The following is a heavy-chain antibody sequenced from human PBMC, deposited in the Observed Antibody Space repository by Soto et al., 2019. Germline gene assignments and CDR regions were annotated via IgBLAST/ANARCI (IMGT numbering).Heavy chain of an antibody. CDR2: IIPMLGIA. CDR1: GGTFSSYT. J-gene: IGHJ4*02. CDR3: ANRGYSYGFVIY. Sequence: QVQLVQSGAEVKKPGSSVKVSCKASGGTFSSYTFSWVRQAPGQGLEWMGRIIPMLGIANYAQKFQGRVTITAENSTSTAYMELSSLRSEDTAVYYCANRGYSYGFVIYWGQGTLVTVSS. D-gene: IGHD5-18*01. V-gene: IGHV1-69*02.